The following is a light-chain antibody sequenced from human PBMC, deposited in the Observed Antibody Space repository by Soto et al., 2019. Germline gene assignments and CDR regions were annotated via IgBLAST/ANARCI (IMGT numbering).Light chain of an antibody. Sequence: SALTRPASVSGSPGQSIASACTGTSSDIGFYNYVSWYQQYPGKAPNLLIYGVTNRPSGVSYRFSGSKSGSTASLTISGLRDEDEADYYCSSYSTSFFYVFGTGTKVTVL. CDR1: SSDIGFYNY. CDR2: GVT. J-gene: IGLJ1*01. V-gene: IGLV2-14*03. CDR3: SSYSTSFFYV.